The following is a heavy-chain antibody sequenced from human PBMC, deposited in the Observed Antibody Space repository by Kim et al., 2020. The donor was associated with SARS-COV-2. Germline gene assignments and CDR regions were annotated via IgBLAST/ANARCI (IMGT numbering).Heavy chain of an antibody. J-gene: IGHJ4*02. CDR1: GFTFSSYG. V-gene: IGHV3-33*01. Sequence: GGSLRLSCAASGFTFSSYGMHWVRQAPGKGLEWVAVIWYDGSNKYYADSVKGRFTISRDNSKNTLYLQMNSLRAEDTAVYYCARSRGVVPAAPPLDYWGQGTLVTVSS. CDR2: IWYDGSNK. CDR3: ARSRGVVPAAPPLDY. D-gene: IGHD2-2*01.